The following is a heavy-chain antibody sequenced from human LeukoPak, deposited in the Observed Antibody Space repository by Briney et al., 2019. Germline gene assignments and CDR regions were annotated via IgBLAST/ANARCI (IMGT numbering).Heavy chain of an antibody. J-gene: IGHJ4*02. CDR1: GGSISSGDYY. CDR3: ARLELKKVPKKPVAGDY. V-gene: IGHV4-39*07. CDR2: INHSGST. Sequence: PSETLSLTCTVSGGSISSGDYYWSWIRQPPGKGLEWIGEINHSGSTNYNPSLKSRVTISVDTSKNQFSLKLSSVTAADTAVYYCARLELKKVPKKPVAGDYWGQGTLVTVSS. D-gene: IGHD6-19*01.